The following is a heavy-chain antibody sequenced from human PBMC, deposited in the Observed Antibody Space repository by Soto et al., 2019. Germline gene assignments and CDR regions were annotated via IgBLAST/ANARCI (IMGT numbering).Heavy chain of an antibody. CDR1: GGSISSYY. CDR2: IYYSGST. J-gene: IGHJ3*02. V-gene: IGHV4-59*01. CDR3: AGAPTIFGISSDAFDI. Sequence: PSETLPLTCTVSGGSISSYYWSWIRQPTGKGLEWIGYIYYSGSTNYNPSLKSRVTMSVDTSKNQFSLKLSSVTAADTAGYYCAGAPTIFGISSDAFDIWGQGTMVTVSS. D-gene: IGHD3-9*01.